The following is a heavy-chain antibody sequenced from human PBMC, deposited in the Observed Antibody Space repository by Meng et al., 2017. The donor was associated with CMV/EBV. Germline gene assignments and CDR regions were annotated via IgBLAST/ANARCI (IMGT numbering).Heavy chain of an antibody. D-gene: IGHD3-3*01. CDR3: ARGKEWLPFFDY. Sequence: GESLKISCAASGFTVSSNYMSWVRQAPGKGLEWVSVIYSGGSTYYADSVKGRFTISRDNSKNTLYLQMNSLRAEDTAVYYCARGKEWLPFFDYWGQGTLVTVS. J-gene: IGHJ4*02. CDR1: GFTVSSNY. CDR2: IYSGGST. V-gene: IGHV3-53*01.